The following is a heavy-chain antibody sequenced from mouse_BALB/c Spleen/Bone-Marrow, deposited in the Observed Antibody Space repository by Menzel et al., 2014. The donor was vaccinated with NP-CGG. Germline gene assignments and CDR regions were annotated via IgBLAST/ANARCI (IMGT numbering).Heavy chain of an antibody. Sequence: EVQLQQSGPGLVKPSQSPSLTCIVTGYPITRDYAWNWIRQFPGNKLEWMGYISYSGSTTYNPSLESRISITRDTSKNQFFLQLNSVTTEDTATYYCARSSSYDYDVGFAYWGQGTLVTVSA. CDR1: GYPITRDYA. J-gene: IGHJ3*01. CDR3: ARSSSYDYDVGFAY. D-gene: IGHD2-4*01. V-gene: IGHV3-2*02. CDR2: ISYSGST.